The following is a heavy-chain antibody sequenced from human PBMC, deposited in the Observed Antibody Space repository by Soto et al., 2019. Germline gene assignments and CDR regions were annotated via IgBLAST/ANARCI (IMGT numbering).Heavy chain of an antibody. V-gene: IGHV3-15*01. CDR2: IKSQTDDGTT. CDR1: GFTFSNAW. J-gene: IGHJ4*02. Sequence: LRLSCAASGFTFSNAWMSWVRQAPGKGLEWVGRIKSQTDDGTTDHAAPVKGRFTISRDDSKSTLYLQMNSLKTEDTAVYYCTTDPVYYYYNSSGYQYYFDYWGQGIPVTVSS. D-gene: IGHD3-22*01. CDR3: TTDPVYYYYNSSGYQYYFDY.